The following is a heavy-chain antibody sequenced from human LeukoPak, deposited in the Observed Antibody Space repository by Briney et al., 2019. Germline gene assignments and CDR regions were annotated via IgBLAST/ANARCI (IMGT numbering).Heavy chain of an antibody. V-gene: IGHV4-4*07. CDR1: GGSISSYY. D-gene: IGHD1-26*01. J-gene: IGHJ4*02. CDR2: FYTSGST. Sequence: SETLSLTCTVSGGSISSYYWSWIRQPAWKGLEWIGRFYTSGSTNYNPSLKSRVTMSVDTSKNQFSLKLSSVTAADTAVYYCARYTSVSYDYWGQGTLVTVSS. CDR3: ARYTSVSYDY.